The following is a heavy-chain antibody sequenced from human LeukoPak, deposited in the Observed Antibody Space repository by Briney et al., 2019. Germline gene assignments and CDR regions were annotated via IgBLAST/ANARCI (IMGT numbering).Heavy chain of an antibody. CDR2: ISPGDFDT. CDR1: GYSFTTYW. J-gene: IGHJ6*02. Sequence: GESLKIPCKASGYSFTTYWVAWVRQMPGKGLEWMGMISPGDFDTRYTPSFKGQVTISVDKSISTAYLQWSSLKASDTATYYCARHQGGMDVWGQGTTVTVSS. CDR3: ARHQGGMDV. V-gene: IGHV5-51*01.